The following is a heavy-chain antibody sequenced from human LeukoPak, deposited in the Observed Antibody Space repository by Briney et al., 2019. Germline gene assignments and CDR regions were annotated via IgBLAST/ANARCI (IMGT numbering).Heavy chain of an antibody. CDR2: ISTNGVYT. J-gene: IGHJ4*02. D-gene: IGHD3-16*01. CDR3: VRGPGCLGYGKVWGGGFDY. V-gene: IGHV3-64D*06. CDR1: GFTFSSYA. Sequence: GGSLRLSCSASGFTFSSYALHWVRQAPGKGLDYVSAISTNGVYTYYADSVKGRFTISRDNSKNTLYLQMSSLRTEDTAVYYCVRGPGCLGYGKVWGGGFDYWGQGTLVTVSS.